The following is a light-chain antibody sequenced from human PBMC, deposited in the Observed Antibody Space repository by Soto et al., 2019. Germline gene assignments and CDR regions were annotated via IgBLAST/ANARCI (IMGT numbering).Light chain of an antibody. V-gene: IGKV1-27*01. CDR3: QKYDSAPRT. CDR1: QAINNL. Sequence: DIQMTQSPSSLSASVGDRVTITCRASQAINNLLAWYQQKPGKVPWLLIYAASTLESGVPSRFSGSGSGTDFTLTISSLQPEDVATYYCQKYDSAPRTFGRGTKVDIK. CDR2: AAS. J-gene: IGKJ1*01.